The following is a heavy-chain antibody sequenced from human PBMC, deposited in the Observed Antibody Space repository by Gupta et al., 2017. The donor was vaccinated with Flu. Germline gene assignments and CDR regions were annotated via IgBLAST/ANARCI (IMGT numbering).Heavy chain of an antibody. V-gene: IGHV3-49*04. CDR1: GFPFRDYN. CDR3: ARDEMTLRFLTYYHYGMDG. Sequence: EVQLVESGGGLVQPGRSLRLSCTASGFPFRDYNINWVRQAPGKGLEWVGFSRSKSYGGATDYAASAKGRFSISRDDSRNIAYLQMNSLKTEDTAVYDGARDEMTLRFLTYYHYGMDGGGKGTTVIVSS. CDR2: SRSKSYGGAT. J-gene: IGHJ6*04. D-gene: IGHD3-3*01.